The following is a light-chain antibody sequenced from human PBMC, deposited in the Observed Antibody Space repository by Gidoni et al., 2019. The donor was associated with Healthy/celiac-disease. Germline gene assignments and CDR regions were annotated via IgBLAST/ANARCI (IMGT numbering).Light chain of an antibody. V-gene: IGKV1-39*01. CDR1: QSISSY. CDR3: QQSYSTPLT. Sequence: DIQMTQSPSSLSASVGDRVTITCRASQSISSYLNWYQQKPGKAPKLLIYAASSLQSGVPSRFSGIGSGTDFTLTISSLQPEDFAPYYCQQSYSTPLTCGGGTKVEIK. J-gene: IGKJ4*01. CDR2: AAS.